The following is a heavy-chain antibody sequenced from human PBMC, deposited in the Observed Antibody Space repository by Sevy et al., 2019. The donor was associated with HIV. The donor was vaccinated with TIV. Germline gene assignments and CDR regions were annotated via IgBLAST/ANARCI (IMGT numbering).Heavy chain of an antibody. J-gene: IGHJ5*02. CDR1: GGSISSGDYY. V-gene: IGHV4-30-4*01. D-gene: IGHD3-10*01. CDR2: IYYSGST. Sequence: SETLSLTCTVSGGSISSGDYYWSWIRQPPGRGLEWIGYIYYSGSTYYNPSLQSRVTISVDTSKNQFSLKLSSVTSADTAGYYCARAIFVGFGELGENLFDPWGPGTLVTVSS. CDR3: ARAIFVGFGELGENLFDP.